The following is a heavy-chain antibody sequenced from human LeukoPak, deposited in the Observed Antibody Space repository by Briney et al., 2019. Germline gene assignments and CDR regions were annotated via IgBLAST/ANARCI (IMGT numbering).Heavy chain of an antibody. J-gene: IGHJ5*02. Sequence: PGGSLRLSCGASGYSVSSNYMSWVRHAPGKALEWVSVFYSGGSTDYADSVKGRFTISRDNSKNTLYLQMNSLRVEDTAVYYCARNNYDSSGYYYDGNWFDPWGQGTLVTVSS. V-gene: IGHV3-66*01. CDR3: ARNNYDSSGYYYDGNWFDP. D-gene: IGHD3-22*01. CDR2: FYSGGST. CDR1: GYSVSSNY.